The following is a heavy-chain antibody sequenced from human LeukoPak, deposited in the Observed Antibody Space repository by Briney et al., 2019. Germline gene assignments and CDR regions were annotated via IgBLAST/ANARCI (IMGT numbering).Heavy chain of an antibody. CDR2: IYYSGST. CDR3: ARGSSNDFWSGTYYYCYMDV. D-gene: IGHD3-3*01. Sequence: PSETLSLTCTVSSGSISTSNYYWGWVRQPPGKGLEWIGYIYYSGSTNYNPSLKSRVTISVDTSKNQFSLKLSSVTAADTAVYYCARGSSNDFWSGTYYYCYMDVWGKGTTVTVSS. V-gene: IGHV4-61*05. CDR1: SGSISTSNYY. J-gene: IGHJ6*03.